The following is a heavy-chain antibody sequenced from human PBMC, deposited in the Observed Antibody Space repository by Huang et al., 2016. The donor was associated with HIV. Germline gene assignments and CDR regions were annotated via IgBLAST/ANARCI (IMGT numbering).Heavy chain of an antibody. Sequence: QLQLQESGPGLVKPSETLSLTCTVSGGSISSSSYYWGWIRQPPGKGLEWIGSIDYSGSTYDNPSLKRRVTTSVDTSKNQFSLKLSSVTATDTAVYYCASSIAVAGTEFDPWGQGTLVTVSS. CDR2: IDYSGST. CDR1: GGSISSSSYY. V-gene: IGHV4-39*01. D-gene: IGHD6-19*01. J-gene: IGHJ5*02. CDR3: ASSIAVAGTEFDP.